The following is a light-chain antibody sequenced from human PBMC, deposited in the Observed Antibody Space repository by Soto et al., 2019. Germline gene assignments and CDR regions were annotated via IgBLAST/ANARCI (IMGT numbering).Light chain of an antibody. CDR1: QSVSSN. CDR3: QQYNNWHMYT. Sequence: EIVMTQSPATLSVSPGVRATLSCRASQSVSSNLAWYQQKPGQAPSLLIYGASTRATGIPARFSGSGSGTEFTLTISSLQSEDLAVYYCQQYNNWHMYTFGQGTKLEIK. V-gene: IGKV3-15*01. J-gene: IGKJ2*01. CDR2: GAS.